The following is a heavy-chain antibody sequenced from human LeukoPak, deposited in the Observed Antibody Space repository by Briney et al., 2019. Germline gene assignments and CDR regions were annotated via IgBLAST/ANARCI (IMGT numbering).Heavy chain of an antibody. D-gene: IGHD3-22*01. V-gene: IGHV3-7*01. Sequence: GGSLRLSCAASGYTFSTSSMNWVRQAPGKGLEWVGNIREDGSQKFYVDAVKGRFTISRDNAKKSMYLQMNRLRADDTAVYYCARGDFYDSSGNFNDAFDIWGQGTRVTVSS. CDR3: ARGDFYDSSGNFNDAFDI. J-gene: IGHJ3*02. CDR1: GYTFSTSS. CDR2: IREDGSQK.